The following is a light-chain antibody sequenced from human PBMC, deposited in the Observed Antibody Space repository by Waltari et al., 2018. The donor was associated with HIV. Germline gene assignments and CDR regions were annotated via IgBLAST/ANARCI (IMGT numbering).Light chain of an antibody. J-gene: IGLJ2*01. CDR1: TFDDTF. CDR2: QDN. CDR3: QAWVSRTAWVI. V-gene: IGLV3-1*01. Sequence: SYDLAQPPSVTPSAAHPACNTSSPDTFDDTFAPWYQHRPCQSPLLIIYQDNRRPSGIPDRFSGSHSGNAATLTISETQARDEADYFCQAWVSRTAWVIFGGGTKLTVV.